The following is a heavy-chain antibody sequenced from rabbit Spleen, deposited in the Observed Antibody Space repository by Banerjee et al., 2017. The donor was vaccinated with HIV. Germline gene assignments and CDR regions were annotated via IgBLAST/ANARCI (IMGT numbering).Heavy chain of an antibody. D-gene: IGHD2-1*01. CDR2: INASTGKP. CDR1: GFSFSDRDV. V-gene: IGHV1S45*01. CDR3: ARDLVGVIGWNFYL. J-gene: IGHJ4*01. Sequence: QEQLEESGGGLVKPGGSLTFTCEASGFSFSDRDVMCWVRQAPGKGLEWIACINASTGKPVYATWASGRFTISRTSSTTVTLRMTSLTVADRATYFCARDLVGVIGWNFYLWGPGTLVTVS.